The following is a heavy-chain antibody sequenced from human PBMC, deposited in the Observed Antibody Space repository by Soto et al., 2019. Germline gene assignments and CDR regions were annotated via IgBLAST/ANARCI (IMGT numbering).Heavy chain of an antibody. J-gene: IGHJ6*02. CDR3: ASSSTTNYYYGMDV. CDR2: ISSSSSYI. CDR1: GFTFSSYS. Sequence: GGSLRLSCAASGFTFSSYSMNWVRQAPGKGLEWVSSISSSSSYIYYADSVKGRFTISRDNAKNSLYLQMNSLRAEDTAVYYCASSSTTNYYYGMDVWGQGTTVTVSS. V-gene: IGHV3-21*01. D-gene: IGHD2-2*01.